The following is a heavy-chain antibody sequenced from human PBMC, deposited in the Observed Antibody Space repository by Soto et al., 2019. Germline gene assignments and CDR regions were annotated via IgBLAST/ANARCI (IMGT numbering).Heavy chain of an antibody. Sequence: GGSLRLSCAASGFTFSSYAMSWVRQAPGKGLEWVSAISGSGGSTYYADSVKGRFTISRDNSKNTLYLQMNSLRAEDTAVYYCAKVTQQITIFLMDVWGKGTTVTVSS. J-gene: IGHJ6*04. V-gene: IGHV3-23*01. D-gene: IGHD3-3*01. CDR3: AKVTQQITIFLMDV. CDR1: GFTFSSYA. CDR2: ISGSGGST.